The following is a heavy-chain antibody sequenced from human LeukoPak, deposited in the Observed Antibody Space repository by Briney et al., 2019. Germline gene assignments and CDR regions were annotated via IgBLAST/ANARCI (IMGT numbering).Heavy chain of an antibody. CDR2: IDPSGGST. J-gene: IGHJ4*02. CDR3: ARGSDHFWSGSPLDY. V-gene: IGHV1-46*01. D-gene: IGHD3-3*02. CDR1: GYTFTSYY. Sequence: ASVKVSCKASGYTFTSYYMHWVRQAPGQGLEWMGIIDPSGGSTSYAQKFQGRVTMTRDTSTSTVYMELSSLRSEDTAVYYCARGSDHFWSGSPLDYWGQGTLVTVSS.